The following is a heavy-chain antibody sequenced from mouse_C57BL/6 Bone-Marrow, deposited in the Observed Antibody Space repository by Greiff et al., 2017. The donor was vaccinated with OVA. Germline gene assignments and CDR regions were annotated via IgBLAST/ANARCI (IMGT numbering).Heavy chain of an antibody. J-gene: IGHJ2*01. V-gene: IGHV5-17*01. Sequence: EVKLEESGGGLVKPGGSLKLSCAASGFTFSDYGMHWVRQAPEKGLEWVAYISSGSSTIYYADTVKGRFTISRDNAKNTLFLQVTSLRSADTAMYYCARGVLRPLDYWGQGTTLTVSS. CDR1: GFTFSDYG. CDR2: ISSGSSTI. CDR3: ARGVLRPLDY. D-gene: IGHD1-2*01.